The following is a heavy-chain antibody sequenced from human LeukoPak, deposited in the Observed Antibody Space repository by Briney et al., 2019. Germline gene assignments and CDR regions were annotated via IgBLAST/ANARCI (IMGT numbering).Heavy chain of an antibody. CDR3: ARAGDLATLDAFDI. D-gene: IGHD3-16*01. CDR1: GFTFSDYD. CDR2: IRTAGDT. V-gene: IGHV3-13*01. Sequence: GGSLRLSCAASGFTFSDYDMHWVRQAAGKGLEWVSGIRTAGDTFYSGSVKGRFTVSREDAKSSLYLQMDTLTAGDTAVYYCARAGDLATLDAFDIWDQGTMVTVSS. J-gene: IGHJ3*02.